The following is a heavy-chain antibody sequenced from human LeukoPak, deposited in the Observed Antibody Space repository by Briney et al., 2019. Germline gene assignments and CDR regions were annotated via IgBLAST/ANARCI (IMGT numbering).Heavy chain of an antibody. J-gene: IGHJ4*02. V-gene: IGHV3-33*06. CDR3: AKDAQRGFDYSNSLEY. CDR2: IWSDGSNK. CDR1: GLTFSHYG. Sequence: PERSLRLSCSASGLTFSHYGFHWVRQAPGKGLEWVAVIWSDGSNKYYGDSVKGRFIIYTDDSQNTISLQMNSLRSEDTGVYYCAKDAQRGFDYSNSLEYWGQGSLVIVSS. D-gene: IGHD4-11*01.